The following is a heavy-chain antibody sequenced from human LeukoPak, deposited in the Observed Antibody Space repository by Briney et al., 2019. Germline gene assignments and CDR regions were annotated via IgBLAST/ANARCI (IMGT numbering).Heavy chain of an antibody. CDR2: IIPIFGTA. V-gene: IGHV1-69*05. Sequence: ASVKVSCKASGGTFSSYAISWVRQAPGQGLEWMGGIIPIFGTANYAQKFQGRVTITTDESTGTAYMELGSLRSEDTAVYYCARVGAGHCSGGSCYGVWGQGTLVTVSS. D-gene: IGHD2-15*01. CDR3: ARVGAGHCSGGSCYGV. CDR1: GGTFSSYA. J-gene: IGHJ4*02.